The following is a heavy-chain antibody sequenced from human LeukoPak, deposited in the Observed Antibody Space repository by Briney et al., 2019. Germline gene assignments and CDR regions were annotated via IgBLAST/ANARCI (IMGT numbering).Heavy chain of an antibody. J-gene: IGHJ5*02. CDR3: ARDSYYHDSSGYYYLTNWFDP. Sequence: SETLSLTCSVYGGSFSPYYWSWVRQPPGEGLEWIGQIEQSGSTNYNPSLKSRATISADTSKNQFSLKLSSVTAADTAVYYCARDSYYHDSSGYYYLTNWFDPWGQGTLVTVSS. CDR2: IEQSGST. V-gene: IGHV4-34*01. D-gene: IGHD3-22*01. CDR1: GGSFSPYY.